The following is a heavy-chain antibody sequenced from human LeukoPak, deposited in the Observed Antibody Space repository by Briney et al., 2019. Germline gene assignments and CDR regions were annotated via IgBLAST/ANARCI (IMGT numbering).Heavy chain of an antibody. V-gene: IGHV5-10-1*01. CDR1: GYSFTSYW. CDR2: IDPSDSYT. CDR3: ARLGYYDFWSGPYSLGY. J-gene: IGHJ4*02. Sequence: GESLKISCKGSGYSFTSYWISWVRQMPGKGLEWMGRIDPSDSYTNYSPSFQGHVTISADKSISTAYLQWSSLKASDTAMYYCARLGYYDFWSGPYSLGYWGQGTLAAVSS. D-gene: IGHD3-3*01.